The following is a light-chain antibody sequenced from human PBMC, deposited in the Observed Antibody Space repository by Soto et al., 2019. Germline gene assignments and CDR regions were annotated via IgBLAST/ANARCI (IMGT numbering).Light chain of an antibody. V-gene: IGKV1-39*01. CDR2: AAS. CDR1: QGISTY. J-gene: IGKJ1*01. CDR3: QQSYSTTWT. Sequence: DIQMTQSRSSLSASVGCRFTISCRASQGISTYLNCYQQKKGKAPKLMIYAASSLQSGVPSRFSGSGYETDFNLTISSLQPEDFATYSCQQSYSTTWTFGQGTKVDIK.